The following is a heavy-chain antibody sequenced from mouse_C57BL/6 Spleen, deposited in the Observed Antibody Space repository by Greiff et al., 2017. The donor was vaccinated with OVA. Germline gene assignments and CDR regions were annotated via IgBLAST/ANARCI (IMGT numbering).Heavy chain of an antibody. CDR3: ARREGYDGYYGGFAY. D-gene: IGHD2-3*01. V-gene: IGHV8-12*01. CDR1: GFSLSTSGMG. Sequence: QVTLKVCGPGILQSSQTLSLTCSFSGFSLSTSGMGVSWIRQPSGMGLEWLAHIYWGDDKRYNPSLKSRLTISQDTSRNQVFLKITSVDTADTATYFCARREGYDGYYGGFAYWGQGTLVTVSA. J-gene: IGHJ3*01. CDR2: IYWGDDK.